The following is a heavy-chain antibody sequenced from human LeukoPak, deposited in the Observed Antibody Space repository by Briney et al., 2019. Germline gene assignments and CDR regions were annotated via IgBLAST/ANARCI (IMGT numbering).Heavy chain of an antibody. J-gene: IGHJ4*02. D-gene: IGHD1-26*01. CDR2: INPNSGGT. V-gene: IGHV1-2*02. CDR3: ARVWGLLSFPEMNY. CDR1: GYTFTGYY. Sequence: ASVKVSCKASGYTFTGYYMHWVRQAPGQGLEWMGWINPNSGGTNYAQKFQGRVTMTRDTSISTAYMELSRLRSDDTAVYYCARVWGLLSFPEMNYWGQGTLVTVSS.